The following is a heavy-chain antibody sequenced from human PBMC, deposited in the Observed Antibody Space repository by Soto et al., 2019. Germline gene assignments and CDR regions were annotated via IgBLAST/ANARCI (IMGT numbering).Heavy chain of an antibody. V-gene: IGHV1-8*01. CDR3: ARGDVSSHDAFDI. D-gene: IGHD1-26*01. CDR2: INPNSGNT. Sequence: QLQLVQSGAEVKKPGASVKVSCKASGYTFTNYDIHWVRQATGQGLEWMGWINPNSGNTGYAEKFQGRVTMTRNTSISTDYMELISLRSEDTAVYYCARGDVSSHDAFDIWGQGTMVTVSS. CDR1: GYTFTNYD. J-gene: IGHJ3*02.